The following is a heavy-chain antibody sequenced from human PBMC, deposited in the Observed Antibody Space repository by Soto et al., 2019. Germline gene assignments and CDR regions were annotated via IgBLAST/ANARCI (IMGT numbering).Heavy chain of an antibody. Sequence: ASVKVSCKASGYTFTSYAMHWVRQAPGQRLEWMGWINAGNGNTKYSQKFQGRVTITRDTSASTAYMELSSLRSEDTAVYYCARAVYDRWGYSKPDFDYWGQGTLVTVSS. J-gene: IGHJ4*02. CDR2: INAGNGNT. V-gene: IGHV1-3*01. CDR1: GYTFTSYA. D-gene: IGHD4-4*01. CDR3: ARAVYDRWGYSKPDFDY.